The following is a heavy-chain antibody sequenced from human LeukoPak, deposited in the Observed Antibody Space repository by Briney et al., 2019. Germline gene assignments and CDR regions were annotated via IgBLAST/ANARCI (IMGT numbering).Heavy chain of an antibody. CDR2: ISGSGGST. CDR3: AKFDSSNWAYFDY. Sequence: GGSLRLSCAASGLTFSSYAMNWVRQAPGKGLEWVSVISGSGGSTYYADSVKGRFTISRDNSKNTLYLQMYSLRAEDTAVYYCAKFDSSNWAYFDYWGQGTLVTVSS. J-gene: IGHJ4*02. V-gene: IGHV3-23*01. D-gene: IGHD3-22*01. CDR1: GLTFSSYA.